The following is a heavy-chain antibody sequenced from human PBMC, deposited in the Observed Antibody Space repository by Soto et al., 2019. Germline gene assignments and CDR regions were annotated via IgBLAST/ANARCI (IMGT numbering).Heavy chain of an antibody. D-gene: IGHD3-22*01. V-gene: IGHV1-18*04. J-gene: IGHJ6*02. CDR2: ISAYNGNT. CDR3: ATRRGYPYYYGMDV. Sequence: ASVKVSCKASGYTFTSYGISWVRQAPGQGLEWMGWISAYNGNTNYAQKLQGRDTMTTDTSTSTAYMELRSLRSDDTAVYYCATRRGYPYYYGMDVWGQGTTVTVSS. CDR1: GYTFTSYG.